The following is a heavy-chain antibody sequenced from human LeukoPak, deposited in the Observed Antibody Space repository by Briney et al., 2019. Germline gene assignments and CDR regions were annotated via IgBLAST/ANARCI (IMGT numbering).Heavy chain of an antibody. J-gene: IGHJ4*02. Sequence: ASVKVSCKVSGYTLTDLSIHWVRQAPGKGPEWMGGFDPEDGETIYAQKFQGRVTMTEDTSTDTAYMEMSSLRSEDTAVYYCATDGKIQLWFSLDYWGQGTLVTVSS. CDR2: FDPEDGET. D-gene: IGHD5-18*01. V-gene: IGHV1-24*01. CDR3: ATDGKIQLWFSLDY. CDR1: GYTLTDLS.